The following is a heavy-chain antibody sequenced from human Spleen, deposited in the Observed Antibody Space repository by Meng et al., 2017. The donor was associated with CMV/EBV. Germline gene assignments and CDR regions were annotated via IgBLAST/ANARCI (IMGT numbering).Heavy chain of an antibody. CDR2: ISWDSANI. V-gene: IGHV3-9*02. J-gene: IGHJ4*02. Sequence: SLKISCAASGFTSDDYDDYAMHWVRQAPGKGLEWVSGISWDSANIDYADSVKGRFTISRDNSKNTLYLQMNSLRAEDTAVYYCARRANNNYVNWGQGTLVTVSS. CDR3: ARRANNNYVN. CDR1: GFTSDDYDDYA. D-gene: IGHD4-11*01.